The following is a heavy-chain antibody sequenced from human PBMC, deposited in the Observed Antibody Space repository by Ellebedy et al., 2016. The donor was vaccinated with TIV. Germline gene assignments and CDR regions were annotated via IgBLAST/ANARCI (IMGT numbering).Heavy chain of an antibody. D-gene: IGHD1-26*01. J-gene: IGHJ4*02. V-gene: IGHV3-53*01. CDR1: GFTVSSSY. CDR2: IYSGGST. CDR3: AGAVGAPLAFDY. Sequence: GESLKISCAASGFTVSSSYMSWVRQAPGKGLEWVSVIYSGGSTYYADSVKGRFTISRDNSKNTLYLQVNSLRDEDTAVYYCAGAVGAPLAFDYWGQGALVTVSS.